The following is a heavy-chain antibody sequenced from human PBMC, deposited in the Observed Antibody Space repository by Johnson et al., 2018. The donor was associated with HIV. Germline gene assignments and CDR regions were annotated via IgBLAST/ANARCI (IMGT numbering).Heavy chain of an antibody. CDR1: GFTFSDYY. CDR3: ARLRGYSGYDSFDI. V-gene: IGHV3-11*04. D-gene: IGHD5-12*01. J-gene: IGHJ3*02. CDR2: ISSSGTTI. Sequence: QVQLVESGGGLAKPGGSLRLSCAVSGFTFSDYYMNWIRQAPGKGLEWVSYISSSGTTIYYADSVKGRFTISRDNAKNSLYLQMNSLRVEDTAVYYCARLRGYSGYDSFDIWGQGTMVTVSS.